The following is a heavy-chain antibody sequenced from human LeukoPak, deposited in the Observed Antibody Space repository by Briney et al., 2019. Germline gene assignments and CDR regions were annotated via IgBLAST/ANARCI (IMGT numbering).Heavy chain of an antibody. V-gene: IGHV3-30*18. CDR1: GFTFSRYG. D-gene: IGHD2-2*01. Sequence: GGSLRLSCAASGFTFSRYGLHWVRQAPGKGLEWVTVIANDGKDKKYADSVKGRFTISRDNSKSTLYLQMNSLRAEDTGVYYCAKDRQVGAAAYYFDSWGQGTLVTVSS. CDR2: IANDGKDK. CDR3: AKDRQVGAAAYYFDS. J-gene: IGHJ4*02.